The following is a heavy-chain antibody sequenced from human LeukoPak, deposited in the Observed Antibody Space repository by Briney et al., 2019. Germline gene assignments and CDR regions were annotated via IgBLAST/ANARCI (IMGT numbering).Heavy chain of an antibody. V-gene: IGHV3-74*01. J-gene: IGHJ4*02. CDR3: ARGRPHGNDY. Sequence: GGSLRLSCAASGFTFSSYWMNWVRQAPGKGLVWVSRIASDGSSTAYAGSVKGRFSISRDNAKNTLYLQMNSLRVEDTAVYYCARGRPHGNDYWGQGTLVTVSS. CDR2: IASDGSST. D-gene: IGHD4-23*01. CDR1: GFTFSSYW.